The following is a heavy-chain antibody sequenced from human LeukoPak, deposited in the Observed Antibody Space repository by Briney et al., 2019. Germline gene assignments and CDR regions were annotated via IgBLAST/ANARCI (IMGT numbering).Heavy chain of an antibody. Sequence: ASVTVSFKASGYTFTGYYMHWVRQAPGQGREWMGWINPNSGGTNYAQKFQGRVTMTRDTPISTAYMELSRLRSDDTAVYYCARDFRGSGSYEGGYWGQGTLVTVSS. V-gene: IGHV1-2*02. J-gene: IGHJ4*02. CDR1: GYTFTGYY. CDR3: ARDFRGSGSYEGGY. CDR2: INPNSGGT. D-gene: IGHD3-10*01.